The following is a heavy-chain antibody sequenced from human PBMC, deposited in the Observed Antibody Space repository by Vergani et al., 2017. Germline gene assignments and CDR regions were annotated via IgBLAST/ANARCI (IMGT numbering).Heavy chain of an antibody. J-gene: IGHJ4*02. Sequence: VHLVESGGGVVQPGRSLRLSCVVSGFTSSYYGMHWVRQAPGKGLEWVSSISSSSSYIYYADSVKGRFTISRDNAKNSLYLQMNSLRAEDTAVYYCARDGEYYYDSSGYYHFDYWGQGTLVTVSS. V-gene: IGHV3-21*01. D-gene: IGHD3-22*01. CDR1: GFTSSYYG. CDR3: ARDGEYYYDSSGYYHFDY. CDR2: ISSSSSYI.